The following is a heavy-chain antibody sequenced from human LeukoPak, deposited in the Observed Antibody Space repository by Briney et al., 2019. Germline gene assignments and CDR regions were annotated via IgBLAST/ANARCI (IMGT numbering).Heavy chain of an antibody. CDR2: IYTSGST. J-gene: IGHJ6*03. CDR1: GGSISSYY. Sequence: SETLSLTCTVSGGSISSYYWSWIRQPPGKGLEWIGRIYTSGSTNYNPSLKSRVTMSVDTSKNQFSLKLSSVTAADTAVYYCARDSSGWYRNYYYYMDVWGKGTTVTISS. CDR3: ARDSSGWYRNYYYYMDV. V-gene: IGHV4-4*07. D-gene: IGHD6-19*01.